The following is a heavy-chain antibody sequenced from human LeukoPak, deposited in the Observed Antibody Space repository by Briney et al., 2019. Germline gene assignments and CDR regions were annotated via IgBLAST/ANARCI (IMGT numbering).Heavy chain of an antibody. Sequence: SETLSLTCTVSGGSISSYYWSWIRQPPGKGLEWIGRIYTTGITNYNPSLKSRVTMSVDTSKNQFSLKLTSVTAADTAVYYCARDGYYYDSSGYYFWGQGTLVTVSS. CDR1: GGSISSYY. CDR2: IYTTGIT. J-gene: IGHJ4*02. V-gene: IGHV4-4*07. D-gene: IGHD3-22*01. CDR3: ARDGYYYDSSGYYF.